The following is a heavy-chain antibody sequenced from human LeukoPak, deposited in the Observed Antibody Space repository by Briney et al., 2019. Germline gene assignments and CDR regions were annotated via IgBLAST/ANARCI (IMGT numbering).Heavy chain of an antibody. CDR1: GGSISSSSYY. Sequence: PSETLSLTCTVSGGSISSSSYYWGWIRQPPGKGLEWIGSIYYSGSTYYNPSLKSRVTISVDTSKNQFSLKLSSVTAADTAVYYCAREPGIAAADHFGYWGQGTLVTVSS. CDR2: IYYSGST. CDR3: AREPGIAAADHFGY. J-gene: IGHJ4*02. D-gene: IGHD6-13*01. V-gene: IGHV4-39*02.